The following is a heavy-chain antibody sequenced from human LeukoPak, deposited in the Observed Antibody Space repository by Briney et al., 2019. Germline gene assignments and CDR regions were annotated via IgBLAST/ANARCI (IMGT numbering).Heavy chain of an antibody. V-gene: IGHV4-38-2*02. CDR1: AYSVTSDYF. Sequence: PSETLSLTCTVSAYSVTSDYFWGWIRQPPGKGLEWIGNVDPSGNTYYNPSLKSRATISLDTSKKDFSLKLTSVTAADTAIYYCAAVRASHYGDWFFDYWGHGTLVTVSS. CDR2: VDPSGNT. D-gene: IGHD4-17*01. J-gene: IGHJ4*01. CDR3: AAVRASHYGDWFFDY.